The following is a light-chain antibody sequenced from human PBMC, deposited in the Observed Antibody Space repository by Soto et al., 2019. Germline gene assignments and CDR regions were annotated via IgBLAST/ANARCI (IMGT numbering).Light chain of an antibody. J-gene: IGLJ1*01. CDR2: NNN. V-gene: IGLV1-44*01. CDR1: SSNIGTNA. Sequence: QLVLTQPPSASGTPGQRVTISCSGGSSNIGTNAVNWYQQLPGTAPKLLIYNNNQRPSGVTDRFSGSKSGTSASLAISGLQSEDEADYYCAAWDDSLNGYVFGTGTKLTVL. CDR3: AAWDDSLNGYV.